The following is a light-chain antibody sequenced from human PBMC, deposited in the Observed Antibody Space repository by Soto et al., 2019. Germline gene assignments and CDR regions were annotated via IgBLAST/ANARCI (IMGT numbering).Light chain of an antibody. CDR2: EVS. CDR1: SSDVGGYNY. J-gene: IGLJ2*01. CDR3: SSYTSSSTLL. Sequence: QSALTQPASVSGSPGQSITISCTGTSSDVGGYNYVSWYQQHSGKAPKLMIYEVSNRPSGVSNRFSGSKSGNTASLTISGLQAEGEADYYCSSYTSSSTLLFGGGTKVTVL. V-gene: IGLV2-14*01.